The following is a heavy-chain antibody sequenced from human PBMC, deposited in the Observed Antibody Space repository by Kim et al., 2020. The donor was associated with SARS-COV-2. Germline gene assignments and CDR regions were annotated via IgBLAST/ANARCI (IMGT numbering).Heavy chain of an antibody. CDR3: ARGADAFDI. V-gene: IGHV4-59*01. CDR1: GGSISSYY. CDR2: VYYSGST. J-gene: IGHJ3*02. Sequence: SETLSLTCTVSGGSISSYYWSWVRQPPGKGLEWIGYVYYSGSTNYIPSLKSRVTVSVDTSKNQFSLKLTSVIAADTAVYYCARGADAFDIWGQGTMVTVS.